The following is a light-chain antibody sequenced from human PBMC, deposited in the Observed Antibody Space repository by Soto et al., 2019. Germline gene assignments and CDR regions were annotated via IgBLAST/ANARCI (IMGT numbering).Light chain of an antibody. CDR1: QSVRTR. CDR2: HAS. V-gene: IGKV1-5*01. Sequence: DIQMTQSPSTLSASPGERATISCRASQSVRTRLAWYQQKPGKAPRLLIYHASTLESGIPSRFSGTGSGTEFTLTISSLQPEDFAAYYCQQYIAYRAFGQGTKVDIK. J-gene: IGKJ1*01. CDR3: QQYIAYRA.